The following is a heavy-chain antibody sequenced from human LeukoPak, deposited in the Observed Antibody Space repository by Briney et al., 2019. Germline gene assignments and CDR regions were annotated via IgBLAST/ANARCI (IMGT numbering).Heavy chain of an antibody. CDR3: AKPDYYGSGYDAFDI. D-gene: IGHD3-10*01. CDR2: ISSSSSTI. CDR1: GFTFSSYS. J-gene: IGHJ3*02. V-gene: IGHV3-48*04. Sequence: GGSLRLSCAASGFTFSSYSMNWVRQAPGKGLEWVSYISSSSSTIYYADSVKGRFTISRDNAKNSLYLQMNSLRAEDTAVYYCAKPDYYGSGYDAFDIWGQGTMVTVSS.